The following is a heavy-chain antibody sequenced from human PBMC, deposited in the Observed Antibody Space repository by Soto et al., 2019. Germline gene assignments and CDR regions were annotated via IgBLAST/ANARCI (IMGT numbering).Heavy chain of an antibody. D-gene: IGHD3-10*01. CDR1: GFTFSSYA. J-gene: IGHJ6*02. CDR2: ISGSGGGT. V-gene: IGHV3-23*01. Sequence: PGGSLRLSCAASGFTFSSYAMSWVRQAPGKGLEWVSAISGSGGGTYYADSVKGRFTISRDNSKNTLYLQMNSLRAEDTAVYYCAKDPSLTPPLWFGELEGGGMDVWGQGTTVTVSS. CDR3: AKDPSLTPPLWFGELEGGGMDV.